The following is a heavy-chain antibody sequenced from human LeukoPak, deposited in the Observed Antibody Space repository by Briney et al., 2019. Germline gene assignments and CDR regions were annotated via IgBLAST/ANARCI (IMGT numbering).Heavy chain of an antibody. Sequence: PGGSLRLSCAASGFTFSSYAMHRVRQAPGKGLEWVAVISYDGSNKYYADSVKGRFTISRDNSKNTLYLQMNSLRAEDTAVYYCARDSSGYYATLVYWGQGTLVTVSS. V-gene: IGHV3-30*04. D-gene: IGHD3-22*01. CDR1: GFTFSSYA. CDR3: ARDSSGYYATLVY. J-gene: IGHJ4*02. CDR2: ISYDGSNK.